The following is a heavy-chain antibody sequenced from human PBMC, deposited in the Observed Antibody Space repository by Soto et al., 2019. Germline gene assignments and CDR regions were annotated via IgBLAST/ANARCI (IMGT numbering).Heavy chain of an antibody. J-gene: IGHJ6*02. CDR3: ARDTAGGVYGDYVHGMDV. V-gene: IGHV3-30-3*01. D-gene: IGHD4-17*01. CDR1: GFTFSSYA. CDR2: ISYDGSNK. Sequence: QVQLVESGGGVVQPGRSLRLSCAASGFTFSSYAMHWVRQAPGKGLEWVAVISYDGSNKYYADSVKGRFTISRDNCKNTLYLQMNSLRAEDTAVYYCARDTAGGVYGDYVHGMDVWGQGTTVTVSS.